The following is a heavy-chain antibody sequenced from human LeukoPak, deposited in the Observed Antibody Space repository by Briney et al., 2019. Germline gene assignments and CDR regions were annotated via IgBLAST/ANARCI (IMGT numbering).Heavy chain of an antibody. D-gene: IGHD4-17*01. Sequence: SETLSLTCTVSGGSISSYYWSWIRQPPGKGLEWIGYIYYSGSTNYNPSLKSRVTMSVDTSKNQFSLKLSSVTAADTAVYYCARGLYGDYAPSDYWGQGTLVTVSS. CDR3: ARGLYGDYAPSDY. J-gene: IGHJ4*02. CDR1: GGSISSYY. V-gene: IGHV4-59*12. CDR2: IYYSGST.